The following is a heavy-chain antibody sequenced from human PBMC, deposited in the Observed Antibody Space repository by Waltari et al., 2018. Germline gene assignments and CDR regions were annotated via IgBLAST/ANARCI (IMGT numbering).Heavy chain of an antibody. CDR3: AKSRGFEY. D-gene: IGHD2-2*01. V-gene: IGHV3-7*01. CDR1: GFTFSRYW. J-gene: IGHJ4*02. CDR2: INYDGSQK. Sequence: EVQLVESGGGLVQPGGSLRLSCGASGFTFSRYWMSWVRQTPGEGLEWVANINYDGSQKYYADYVKGRLTISRDNAKNSLYLQMNSLRVEDTAVYYCAKSRGFEYWGQGTLITVSS.